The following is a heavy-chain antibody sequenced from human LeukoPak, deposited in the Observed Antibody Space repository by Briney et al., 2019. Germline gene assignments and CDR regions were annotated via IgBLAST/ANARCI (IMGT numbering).Heavy chain of an antibody. V-gene: IGHV3-7*03. Sequence: GGSLRLSCICSGFTFRTHWMSWVRQAPGKGLEWVANIKEDGSENHYVDSVKGRFTISRDNVRNSLYLQMDSLRAGDTAVYYCARLRAFDVWGQGTSVTVSS. J-gene: IGHJ3*01. CDR3: ARLRAFDV. CDR2: IKEDGSEN. CDR1: GFTFRTHW. D-gene: IGHD5-24*01.